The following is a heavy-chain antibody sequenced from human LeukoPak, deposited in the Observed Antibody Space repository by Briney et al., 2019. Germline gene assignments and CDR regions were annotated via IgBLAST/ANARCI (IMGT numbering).Heavy chain of an antibody. Sequence: PSETLSLTCAVYGGSFSGYYWSWIRQPPEKGLEWIGEINHSGSTNYNPSLKSRVTISVDTSKNQFSLKLSSVTAADTAVYYCARLHLVSSGWHPMADSWGQGTLVTVSS. CDR2: INHSGST. V-gene: IGHV4-34*01. D-gene: IGHD6-19*01. J-gene: IGHJ4*02. CDR3: ARLHLVSSGWHPMADS. CDR1: GGSFSGYY.